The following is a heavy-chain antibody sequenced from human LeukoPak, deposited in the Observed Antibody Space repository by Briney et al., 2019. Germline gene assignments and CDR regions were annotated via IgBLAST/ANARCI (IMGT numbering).Heavy chain of an antibody. V-gene: IGHV3-48*01. Sequence: PGGSLRLSCVASGFSLSGYWMYWVRQAPGKGLEWISYICDSCNTNYYADSVKGRFTISRDNVKNSLYLQMNSLRAEDTAVYYCAKGGVAAAGSYPNWYFDLWGRGTLVTVSS. CDR1: GFSLSGYW. J-gene: IGHJ2*01. D-gene: IGHD6-13*01. CDR3: AKGGVAAAGSYPNWYFDL. CDR2: ICDSCNTN.